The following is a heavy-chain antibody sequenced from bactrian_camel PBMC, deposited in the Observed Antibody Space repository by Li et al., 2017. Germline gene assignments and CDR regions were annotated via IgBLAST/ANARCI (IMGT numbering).Heavy chain of an antibody. Sequence: HVQLVESGGGSVQAGGSLRLSCTASGATYRRVCMGWFRQAPGKEREGVARIYTGANSTYYADSVKGRFTISRDNARNTLYLQMNSLKSEDTALYYCTTVAGTFSSDYARARAYVYWGQGTQVTVS. CDR2: IYTGANST. CDR1: GATYRRVC. J-gene: IGHJ4*01. CDR3: TTVAGTFSSDYARARAYVY. V-gene: IGHV3S54*01. D-gene: IGHD4*01.